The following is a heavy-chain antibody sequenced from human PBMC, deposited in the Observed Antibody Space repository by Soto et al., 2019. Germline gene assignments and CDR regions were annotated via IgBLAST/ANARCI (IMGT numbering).Heavy chain of an antibody. CDR3: ARRASL. CDR2: IHPSGQPI. CDR1: GFTFSSSE. D-gene: IGHD1-26*01. J-gene: IGHJ3*01. Sequence: GGSLRFSCAVSGFTFSSSEMYWVRQAPGKGLEWISYIHPSGQPIFYADSVKGRFTISRDNANNSLFLQMNSLRSEDTAVYYCARRASLWGQGTLVTVSS. V-gene: IGHV3-48*03.